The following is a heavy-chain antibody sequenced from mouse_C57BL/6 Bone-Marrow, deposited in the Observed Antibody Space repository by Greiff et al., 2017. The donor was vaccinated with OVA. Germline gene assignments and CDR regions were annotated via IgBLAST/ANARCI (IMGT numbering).Heavy chain of an antibody. D-gene: IGHD1-1*01. V-gene: IGHV1-59*01. CDR3: AHYGRRLYLHV. CDR2: IAPSDSYI. J-gene: IGHJ2*02. CDR1: GYTFTNYW. Sequence: QVQLQQPGAELVRPGTSVKLSCKASGYTFTNYWMHWVKQRPGQGLEWIGVIAPSDSYINYNQKFKGRATLTVDTSSSTAYMHLSSLTSEDSAVYYCAHYGRRLYLHVWGQGTSLTVSS.